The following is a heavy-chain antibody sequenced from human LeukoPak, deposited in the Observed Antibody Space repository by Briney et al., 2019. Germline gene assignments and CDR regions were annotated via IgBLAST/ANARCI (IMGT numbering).Heavy chain of an antibody. V-gene: IGHV1-69*13. CDR2: IIPIFGTA. CDR3: ARDSTLGFDY. J-gene: IGHJ4*02. Sequence: ASVKVSCKASGYTFTSYGISWVRQAPGQGLEWMGGIIPIFGTANYAQKFQGRVTITADESTSTAYMELSSLRSEDTAVYYCARDSTLGFDYWGQGTLVTVSS. CDR1: GYTFTSYG.